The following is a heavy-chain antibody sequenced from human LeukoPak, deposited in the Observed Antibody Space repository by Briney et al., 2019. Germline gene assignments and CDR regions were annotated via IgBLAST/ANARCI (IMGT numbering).Heavy chain of an antibody. CDR2: ISGSGGST. Sequence: GGSLRLSCAASGFTFSSYAMSWVRQAPGKGLEWVSPISGSGGSTYYADSVKGRFTISRDNSKNTLYLQMNSLRAEDTAVYYCAKEGADIVVVPAAENWFDPWGQGTLVTVSS. CDR1: GFTFSSYA. D-gene: IGHD2-2*01. CDR3: AKEGADIVVVPAAENWFDP. J-gene: IGHJ5*02. V-gene: IGHV3-23*01.